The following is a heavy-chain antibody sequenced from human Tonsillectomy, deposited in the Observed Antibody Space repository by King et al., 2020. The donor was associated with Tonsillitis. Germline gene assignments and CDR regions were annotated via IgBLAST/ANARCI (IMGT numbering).Heavy chain of an antibody. CDR3: ARDGEQLVLFDY. Sequence: QLVQSGGDLVQPGGSLRLSCVASGFSLSSYWMSWVRQAPGKGLECVANINQDGSEQYYVESVKGRFTISRDNAKNSLYLQINSLRAEDTAVYYCARDGEQLVLFDYWGQGTLVTVSS. CDR2: INQDGSEQ. CDR1: GFSLSSYW. D-gene: IGHD6-13*01. V-gene: IGHV3-7*01. J-gene: IGHJ4*02.